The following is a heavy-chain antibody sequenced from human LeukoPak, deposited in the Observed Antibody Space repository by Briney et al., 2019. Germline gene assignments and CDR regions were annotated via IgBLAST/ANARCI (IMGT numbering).Heavy chain of an antibody. CDR2: IKQDGSEK. V-gene: IGHV3-7*01. CDR1: GFTFSSYW. Sequence: GGSLRLSCAASGFTFSSYWMSWVRQAPGKGLEWVANIKQDGSEKYYVDSVKGRFTISRDNAKNSLYLQMNSLRAEDTAVYYCARGGGIVGARKPFDYWGQGTLVTVSS. J-gene: IGHJ4*02. D-gene: IGHD1-26*01. CDR3: ARGGGIVGARKPFDY.